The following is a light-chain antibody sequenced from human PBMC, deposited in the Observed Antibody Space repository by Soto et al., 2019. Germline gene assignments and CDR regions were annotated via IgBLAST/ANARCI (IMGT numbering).Light chain of an antibody. CDR1: QTIGNY. J-gene: IGKJ2*01. CDR3: QQSFSTPYT. Sequence: DIQMTQSPSSLSASVGDRVTITCRASQTIGNYLNWYHQKPGKPPKLLIYGISTLQSGVPSRFSGSGSGTDFTLTISSLQPDDFATYHCQQSFSTPYTFGQGTELEI. V-gene: IGKV1-39*01. CDR2: GIS.